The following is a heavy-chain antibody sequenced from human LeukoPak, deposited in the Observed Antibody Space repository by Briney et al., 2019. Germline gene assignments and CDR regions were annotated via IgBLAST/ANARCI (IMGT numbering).Heavy chain of an antibody. J-gene: IGHJ3*02. CDR3: AKDKIAAAGTGAFDI. Sequence: GGSLRLSCAASGFTFDDYAVHWVRQAPGKGLEWVSGISWNSGSIGYADSVKGRFTISRDNAKNSLYLQMNSLRAEDTALYYCAKDKIAAAGTGAFDIWGQGTMVTVSS. V-gene: IGHV3-9*01. CDR1: GFTFDDYA. D-gene: IGHD6-13*01. CDR2: ISWNSGSI.